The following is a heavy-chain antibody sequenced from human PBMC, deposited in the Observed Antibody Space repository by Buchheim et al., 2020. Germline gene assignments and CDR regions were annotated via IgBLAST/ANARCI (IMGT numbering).Heavy chain of an antibody. Sequence: EMQLVQSGAEVKKPGESLKISCKASEYSFTCYWIAWVRQTPGKGLEWMGLINPGDSDTRYSPSFRGQVTISADKSITTAYLQWSSLKASDTAMYYCARVARITAWGMDVWGQGTT. D-gene: IGHD5-24*01. CDR2: INPGDSDT. CDR1: EYSFTCYW. J-gene: IGHJ6*02. CDR3: ARVARITAWGMDV. V-gene: IGHV5-51*01.